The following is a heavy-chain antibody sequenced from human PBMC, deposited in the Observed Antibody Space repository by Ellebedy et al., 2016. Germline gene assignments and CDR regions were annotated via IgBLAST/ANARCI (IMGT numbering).Heavy chain of an antibody. CDR1: GGSVSSGSYY. CDR2: IYYSGST. V-gene: IGHV4-61*01. CDR3: ARGPVIGELLDY. J-gene: IGHJ4*02. Sequence: GSLRLSXTVSGGSVSSGSYYWSCIRQPPGKGLEWIGYIYYSGSTNYNPSLKSRVTISVDTSKNQFSLKLSSVTAADTAVYYCARGPVIGELLDYWGQGTLVTVSS. D-gene: IGHD1-26*01.